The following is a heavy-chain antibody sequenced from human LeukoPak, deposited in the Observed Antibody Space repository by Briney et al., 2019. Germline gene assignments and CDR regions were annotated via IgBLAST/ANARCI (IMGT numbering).Heavy chain of an antibody. V-gene: IGHV3-15*01. D-gene: IGHD6-25*01. CDR3: TTGPTPLLDMLRGPAAQTDY. J-gene: IGHJ4*02. Sequence: GGSLRLSCAASGFTFSNAWMSWVRQAPGKGLEWVGRIKSKSHDGTTDYAAPVKGRFAISRDDSKNTLYLQMNGLKTEDTAVYYCTTGPTPLLDMLRGPAAQTDYWGQGTLVTVSS. CDR1: GFTFSNAW. CDR2: IKSKSHDGTT.